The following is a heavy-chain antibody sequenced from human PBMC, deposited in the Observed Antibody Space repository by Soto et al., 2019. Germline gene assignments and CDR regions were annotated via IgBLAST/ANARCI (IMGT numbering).Heavy chain of an antibody. CDR2: IYYSGST. CDR1: GGSISSYY. J-gene: IGHJ4*02. Sequence: PSETLSLTCTVSGGSISSYYWSWIRQPPGKGLEWIGYIYYSGSTNYNPSLKSRVTISVDTSKNQFSLKLSSVTAADTAVYYCARIYNAGDFDYWGQGTLVTVSS. V-gene: IGHV4-59*08. CDR3: ARIYNAGDFDY. D-gene: IGHD2-8*02.